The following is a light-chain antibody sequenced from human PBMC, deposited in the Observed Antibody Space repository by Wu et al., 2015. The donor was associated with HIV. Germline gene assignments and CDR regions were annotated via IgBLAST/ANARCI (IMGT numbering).Light chain of an antibody. CDR2: GAS. J-gene: IGKJ1*01. V-gene: IGKV3-20*01. CDR1: QTVNSNY. CDR3: QQYGRSSWT. Sequence: ENVLTQSPGTLSLSPGERATLSCRASQTVNSNYLAWYQQKPGQAPRLLIYGASTRATGVPDRFSGSGSGTDFTLTISRLEPEDFAVFYCQQYGRSSWTFGQGTKVEIK.